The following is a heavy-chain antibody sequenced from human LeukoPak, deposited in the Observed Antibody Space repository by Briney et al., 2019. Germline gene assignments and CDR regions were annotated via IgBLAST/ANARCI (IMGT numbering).Heavy chain of an antibody. D-gene: IGHD6-13*01. CDR2: ISGSGGST. CDR3: AKDPGIAAAGTGWFDP. V-gene: IGHV3-23*01. Sequence: GSLRLSCAASGFTFSSYAMSWVRQAPGKGLEWVSAISGSGGSTYYADFVKGRFTISRDNSKNTLYLQMDSLRAEDTAVYYCAKDPGIAAAGTGWFDPWGQGTLVTVSS. J-gene: IGHJ5*02. CDR1: GFTFSSYA.